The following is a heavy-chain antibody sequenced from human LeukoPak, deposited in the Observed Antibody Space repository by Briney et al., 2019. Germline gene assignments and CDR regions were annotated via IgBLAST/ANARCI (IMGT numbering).Heavy chain of an antibody. V-gene: IGHV7-4-1*02. CDR2: INTNTGNP. Sequence: ASVRVSCKASGYTFTNYHIAWVRQAPGQGLEWMGWINTNTGNPTYAQGFTGRFVFSLDTSVNTAYLQISGLKAEDTAVYYCARPGYCSSTSCYTVGNYWGQGALVTVSS. CDR1: GYTFTNYH. J-gene: IGHJ4*02. D-gene: IGHD2-2*02. CDR3: ARPGYCSSTSCYTVGNY.